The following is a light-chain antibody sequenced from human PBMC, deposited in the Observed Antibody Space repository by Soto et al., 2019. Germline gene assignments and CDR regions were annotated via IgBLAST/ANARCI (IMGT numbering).Light chain of an antibody. V-gene: IGLV2-8*01. J-gene: IGLJ1*01. Sequence: QSVLTQPPSASGSPGQSVTISCTGTSSDVGGYNYVSWYQQHPGKAPKLMIYEVSKRPSGVPDRFSGSKSGNTASLTVSGLQAEDESVYYCSSYAGSNNFVFGTGTKVPVL. CDR1: SSDVGGYNY. CDR2: EVS. CDR3: SSYAGSNNFV.